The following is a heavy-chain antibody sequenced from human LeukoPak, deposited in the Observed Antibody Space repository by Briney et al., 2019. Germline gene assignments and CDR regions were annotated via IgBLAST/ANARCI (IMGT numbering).Heavy chain of an antibody. Sequence: SETLSLTCAVYGGSFSGYHWSWIRQPPGKGLEWIGEINHSGSTNYNPSLKSRVTISVDTSKNQFSLKLSSVTAADTAVYYCARSLVHSSSWFDYWGQGTLVTVSS. CDR1: GGSFSGYH. V-gene: IGHV4-34*01. CDR2: INHSGST. CDR3: ARSLVHSSSWFDY. D-gene: IGHD6-13*01. J-gene: IGHJ4*02.